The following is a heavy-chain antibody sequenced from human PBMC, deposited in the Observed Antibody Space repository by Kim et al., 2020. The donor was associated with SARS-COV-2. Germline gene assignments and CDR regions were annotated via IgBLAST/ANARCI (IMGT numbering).Heavy chain of an antibody. V-gene: IGHV4-34*01. CDR3: ARQYYYGSGRTRYYGMDV. CDR2: INHSGST. CDR1: GGSFSGYY. Sequence: SETLSLTCAVYGGSFSGYYWSWIRQPPGKGLEWIGEINHSGSTNYNPSLKSRVTISVDTSKNQFSLKLSSVTAADTAVYYCARQYYYGSGRTRYYGMDVWGQGTTVTVSS. J-gene: IGHJ6*02. D-gene: IGHD3-10*01.